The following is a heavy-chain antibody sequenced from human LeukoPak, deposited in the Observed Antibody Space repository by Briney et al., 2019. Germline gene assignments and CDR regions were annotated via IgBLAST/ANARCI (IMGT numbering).Heavy chain of an antibody. CDR2: IYYSGST. CDR1: GGSISSSSYY. V-gene: IGHV4-39*01. Sequence: SETLSLTCTVSGGSISSSSYYWGWIRQPPGKGLEWIGSIYYSGSTYYNPSLKSRVTISVDTSKNQFSLKLSSVTAADTAVYYCARLSASRDGYNCVYYFDYWGQGTLVTVSS. J-gene: IGHJ4*02. D-gene: IGHD5-24*01. CDR3: ARLSASRDGYNCVYYFDY.